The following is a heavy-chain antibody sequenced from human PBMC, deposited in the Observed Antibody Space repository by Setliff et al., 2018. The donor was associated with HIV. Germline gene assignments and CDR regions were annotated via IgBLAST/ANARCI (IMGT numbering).Heavy chain of an antibody. CDR2: FDPELGET. Sequence: GASVKVSCKVSGYTLSKLSMHWVRQAPEKGLEWMGGFDPELGETLFAQKFRGRLTMTEDTSTDTAYMELTSLRSDDTAIYYCARESGYCSSTSCYNLDYHFDYWGQGTLVTVSS. J-gene: IGHJ4*02. D-gene: IGHD2-2*02. V-gene: IGHV1-24*01. CDR1: GYTLSKLS. CDR3: ARESGYCSSTSCYNLDYHFDY.